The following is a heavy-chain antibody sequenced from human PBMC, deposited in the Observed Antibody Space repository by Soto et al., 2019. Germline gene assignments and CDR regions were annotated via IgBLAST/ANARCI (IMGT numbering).Heavy chain of an antibody. Sequence: PSETLSLTCTVSGGSISSSSYYWGWIRQPPGKGLEWIGSIYYSGSTYYNPSLKSRVTISVDTSKNQFSLKLSSVTAADTGVYYCTKPRSSLQWPPFDPWGHGTLVTVSS. CDR3: TKPRSSLQWPPFDP. CDR2: IYYSGST. CDR1: GGSISSSSYY. D-gene: IGHD6-19*01. J-gene: IGHJ5*02. V-gene: IGHV4-39*01.